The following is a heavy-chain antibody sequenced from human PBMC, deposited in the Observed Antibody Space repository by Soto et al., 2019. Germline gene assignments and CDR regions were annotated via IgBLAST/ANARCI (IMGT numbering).Heavy chain of an antibody. CDR1: GFSVGDNY. D-gene: IGHD3-16*01. Sequence: QVQLVESGGGLVEPGGSLRLSCAASGFSVGDNYMTWIRQAPGKGLEWLSYSSSSGGYTNYADSVKGRFTISRDNAKNPLYLQMDSLRAEDPAVYFCARSSGRRHVFTFDYGLDVWGQGTTVTVSS. CDR2: SSSSGGYT. J-gene: IGHJ6*02. CDR3: ARSSGRRHVFTFDYGLDV. V-gene: IGHV3-11*06.